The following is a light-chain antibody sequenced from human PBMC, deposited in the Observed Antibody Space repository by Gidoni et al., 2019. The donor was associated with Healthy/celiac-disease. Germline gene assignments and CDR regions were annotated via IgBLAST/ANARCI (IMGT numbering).Light chain of an antibody. V-gene: IGLV2-23*02. Sequence: QSALTQPASVSGSPGQSITISCTGTSSDVGSYNLVSWYQQHPGKAPKLMIYEVSKRPSGVLNRVSGSKSGNTASRTISGLQAEYEADYYCCSYAGSWVFGGGTKLTVL. CDR2: EVS. CDR3: CSYAGSWV. J-gene: IGLJ3*02. CDR1: SSDVGSYNL.